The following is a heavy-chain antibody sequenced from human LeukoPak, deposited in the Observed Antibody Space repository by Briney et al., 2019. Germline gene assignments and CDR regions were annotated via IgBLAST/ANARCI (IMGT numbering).Heavy chain of an antibody. J-gene: IGHJ4*02. Sequence: ASVKVSCKASGGTFSSYAISWVRQAPGRGLEWMGRIIPILGIANYAQKFQGRVTITADKSTSTAYMELSSLRSEDTAVYYCARFVRGNYFDYWGQGTLVTVSS. V-gene: IGHV1-69*04. CDR2: IIPILGIA. CDR1: GGTFSSYA. D-gene: IGHD3-16*01. CDR3: ARFVRGNYFDY.